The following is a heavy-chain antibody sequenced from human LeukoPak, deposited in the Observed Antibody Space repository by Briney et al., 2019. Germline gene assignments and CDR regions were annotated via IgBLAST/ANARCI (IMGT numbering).Heavy chain of an antibody. Sequence: ASVKVSCEASGLTFTGVNYIHWVRQAPGQGPEWMGWINTNSGVTAYERKFQGRVTMTRDTSISTAYMELYRLTSDDTAMYYCTRDRLSKWFDPWGQGTLVTVSS. CDR2: INTNSGVT. D-gene: IGHD5-12*01. CDR3: TRDRLSKWFDP. V-gene: IGHV1-2*02. CDR1: GLTFTGVNY. J-gene: IGHJ5*02.